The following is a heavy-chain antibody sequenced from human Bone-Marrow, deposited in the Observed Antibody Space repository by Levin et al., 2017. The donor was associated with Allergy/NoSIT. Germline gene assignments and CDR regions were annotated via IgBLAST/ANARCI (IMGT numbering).Heavy chain of an antibody. CDR1: GFTFDDYA. D-gene: IGHD1-14*01. CDR2: ISWNSNTI. J-gene: IGHJ3*01. CDR3: AKANLLLYDAFEF. Sequence: QTGGSLRLSCAASGFTFDDYAMHWVRQAPGKGLEWVSGISWNSNTISYVDSVKGRFTISRDNAKNSLFLEMNSLRVEDTGFYYCAKANLLLYDAFEFWGQGTMVIVSS. V-gene: IGHV3-9*01.